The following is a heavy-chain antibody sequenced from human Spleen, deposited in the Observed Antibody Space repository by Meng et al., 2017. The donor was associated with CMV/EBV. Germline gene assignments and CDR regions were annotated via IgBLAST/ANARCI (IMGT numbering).Heavy chain of an antibody. V-gene: IGHV1-46*01. D-gene: IGHD5-18*01. CDR2: INPSGGST. Sequence: ASVKVSCKASGDYFTDYYIHWGRQAPGQGLEWRGMINPSGGSTHYAQKFQGRVTLTRDTSTSTVYMQLISLRSEDTAVYYCARDMVSLGYFGYWGQGTLVPFSS. J-gene: IGHJ4*02. CDR3: ARDMVSLGYFGY. CDR1: GDYFTDYY.